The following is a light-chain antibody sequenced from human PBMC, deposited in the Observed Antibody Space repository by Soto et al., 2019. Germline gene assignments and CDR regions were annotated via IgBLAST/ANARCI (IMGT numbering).Light chain of an antibody. V-gene: IGLV2-8*01. CDR1: TSYIGAYNY. Sequence: QSVLTQPPSASWSPGQSVTISCTGTTSYIGAYNYVSWYQQRPGKAPKLIIYEVTSRPSGVPDRIFGSKYDTTASLTVSGLQAEDEADYYCSSFAGTXSFVVGTGTKVXV. CDR3: SSFAGTXSFV. J-gene: IGLJ1*01. CDR2: EVT.